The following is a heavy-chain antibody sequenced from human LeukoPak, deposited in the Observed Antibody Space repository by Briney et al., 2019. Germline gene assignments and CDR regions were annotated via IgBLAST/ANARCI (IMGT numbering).Heavy chain of an antibody. CDR2: IFGGGST. CDR1: GFTVSSNY. Sequence: QLWGALRLSCAASGFTVSSNYMSWVRQAPGKGLEWVSVIFGGGSTYYADSVKGRFTISRHSSKNTLYLQMNSLRAQDTAVYYCVRGITIFGVALYGMDVWGQGTTVTVSS. V-gene: IGHV3-53*04. CDR3: VRGITIFGVALYGMDV. J-gene: IGHJ6*02. D-gene: IGHD3-3*01.